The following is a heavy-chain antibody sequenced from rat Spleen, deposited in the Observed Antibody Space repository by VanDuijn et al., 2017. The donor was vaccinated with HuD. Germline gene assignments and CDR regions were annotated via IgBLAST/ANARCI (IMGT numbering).Heavy chain of an antibody. D-gene: IGHD1-11*01. Sequence: EVQLVESGGGLVQPGRSLKLSCAASGFTFSDYNMAWVRQAPKKGLEWVATISYDGSSTYYRDSVKGRFTISRDNAKSTLYLQMDSLRSEDTATYYCASNYGGYFDYWGQGVMVTVSS. CDR2: ISYDGSST. V-gene: IGHV5-7*01. CDR3: ASNYGGYFDY. J-gene: IGHJ2*01. CDR1: GFTFSDYN.